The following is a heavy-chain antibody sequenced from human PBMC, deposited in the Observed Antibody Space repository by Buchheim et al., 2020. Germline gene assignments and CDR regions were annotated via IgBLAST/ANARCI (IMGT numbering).Heavy chain of an antibody. V-gene: IGHV3-23*01. J-gene: IGHJ4*02. Sequence: EVQLLESGGGLVQPGGSLRLSCAASGFTFSSYAMSWVRQAPGKGLEWISAISGSGGSTYYADSVKGRFTISRDNSKNTLYLQMNSLRAEDTAVYYCAKDRGYCSGGSCYYLDYWGQGTL. D-gene: IGHD2-15*01. CDR2: ISGSGGST. CDR1: GFTFSSYA. CDR3: AKDRGYCSGGSCYYLDY.